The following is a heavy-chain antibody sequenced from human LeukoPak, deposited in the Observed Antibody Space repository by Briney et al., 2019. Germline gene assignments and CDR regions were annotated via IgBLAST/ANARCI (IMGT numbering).Heavy chain of an antibody. Sequence: PGGSLRLSCAASGFTFSSYGMSWVRQAPGKGLEWVSAISGSGGSTYYADSVKGRFTISRDNSKNTLYLQMNSLRAEDTAVYYCAKELEITMVRGGPKSIDFDYWGQGTLVTVSS. CDR3: AKELEITMVRGGPKSIDFDY. J-gene: IGHJ4*02. D-gene: IGHD3-10*01. CDR1: GFTFSSYG. CDR2: ISGSGGST. V-gene: IGHV3-23*01.